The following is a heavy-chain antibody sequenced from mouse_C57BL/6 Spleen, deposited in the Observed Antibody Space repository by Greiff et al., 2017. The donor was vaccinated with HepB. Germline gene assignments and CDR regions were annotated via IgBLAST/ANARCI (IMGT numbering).Heavy chain of an antibody. CDR2: TSDGGSYT. CDR1: GFTFSSYA. J-gene: IGHJ3*01. Sequence: EVQGVESGGGLVKPGGSLKLSCAASGFTFSSYAMSWVRQTPEKRLEWVATTSDGGSYTYYPDNVKGRFTISRDNAKNNLYLQMSHLKSEDTAMYYCARGGDGPFAYWGQGTLVTVSA. CDR3: ARGGDGPFAY. V-gene: IGHV5-4*01. D-gene: IGHD2-3*01.